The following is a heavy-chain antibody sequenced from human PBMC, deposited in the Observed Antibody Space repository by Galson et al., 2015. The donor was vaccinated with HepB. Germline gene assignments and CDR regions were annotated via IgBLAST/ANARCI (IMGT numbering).Heavy chain of an antibody. Sequence: SVKVSCKASGYTFTGYYMHWVRQAPGQGLEWMGWISAYNGNTNYAQKLQGRVTMTTDTSTSTAYMELRSLRSDDTAVYYCARDGMITFGGVIVARGAFDIWGQGTMVTVSS. V-gene: IGHV1-18*04. CDR2: ISAYNGNT. CDR1: GYTFTGYY. J-gene: IGHJ3*02. CDR3: ARDGMITFGGVIVARGAFDI. D-gene: IGHD3-16*02.